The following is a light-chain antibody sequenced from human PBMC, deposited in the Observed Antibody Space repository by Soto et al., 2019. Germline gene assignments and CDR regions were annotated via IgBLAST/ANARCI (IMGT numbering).Light chain of an antibody. CDR2: GDY. CDR3: AAWDDSLSGHVV. J-gene: IGLJ2*01. V-gene: IGLV1-44*01. CDR1: PSNIGSNT. Sequence: QSMLTQPPSASGTPGQRVTISCSGSPSNIGSNTVSWYQQFSGSAPRLIMYGDYRRPSGVPDRFSGSKSGTSASLAISGLQSEDESIFYCAAWDDSLSGHVVFGGGTKVTVL.